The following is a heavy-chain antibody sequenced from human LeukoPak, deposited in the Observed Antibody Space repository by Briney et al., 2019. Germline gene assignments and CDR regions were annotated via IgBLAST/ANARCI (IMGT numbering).Heavy chain of an antibody. J-gene: IGHJ6*02. CDR1: GFTFSNYA. Sequence: GGSLRLSCAASGFTFSNYAMSWVRQAPGKGLEWVSVIYSGGSTYYADSVKGRFTISRDNSKNTLYLQMNSLRAEGTAVYYCARGRYYDPYGMDVWGQGTTVTVSS. V-gene: IGHV3-53*01. CDR3: ARGRYYDPYGMDV. CDR2: IYSGGST. D-gene: IGHD3-22*01.